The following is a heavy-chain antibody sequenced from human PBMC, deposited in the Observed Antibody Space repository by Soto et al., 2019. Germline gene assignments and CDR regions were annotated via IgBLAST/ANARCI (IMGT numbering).Heavy chain of an antibody. Sequence: GGSLRLSCAASGFTFSTYSLNWVHQAPGKGLEWVSSISSDSSYIYYADSVKGRFTISRDNAKDSLYLQMNSLRAEDTAVYYCTRKLTGTNPLDYWGQGTLVTVSS. CDR2: ISSDSSYI. CDR3: TRKLTGTNPLDY. V-gene: IGHV3-21*01. CDR1: GFTFSTYS. D-gene: IGHD1-7*01. J-gene: IGHJ4*02.